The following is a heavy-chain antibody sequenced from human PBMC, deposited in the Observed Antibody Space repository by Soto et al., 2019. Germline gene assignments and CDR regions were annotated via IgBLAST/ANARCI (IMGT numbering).Heavy chain of an antibody. CDR3: ASHHSHYYDSSGCPGY. CDR1: GFTFSSYA. CDR2: ISYDGSNK. V-gene: IGHV3-30-3*01. Sequence: GGSLRLSCAASGFTFSSYAMHWVRQAPGKGLEWVAVISYDGSNKYYADSVKGRFTISRDNSKNTLYLQMNSLRAEDTAVYYCASHHSHYYDSSGCPGYWGQGTLVTVSS. D-gene: IGHD3-22*01. J-gene: IGHJ4*02.